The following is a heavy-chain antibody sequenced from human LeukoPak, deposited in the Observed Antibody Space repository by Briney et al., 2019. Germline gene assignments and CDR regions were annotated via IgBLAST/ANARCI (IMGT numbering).Heavy chain of an antibody. D-gene: IGHD3-22*01. CDR3: AREYYDSSGTKYAFDI. CDR2: IDPHSGGT. J-gene: IGHJ3*02. Sequence: GASVKVSCKASGYTFIDYYIHWVRQAPGQGLEWMGCIDPHSGGTKYAQKLQGRVTMTRDTSISTAYMELTRLRSDDTAMFYCAREYYDSSGTKYAFDIWGQGTMVTASS. V-gene: IGHV1-2*02. CDR1: GYTFIDYY.